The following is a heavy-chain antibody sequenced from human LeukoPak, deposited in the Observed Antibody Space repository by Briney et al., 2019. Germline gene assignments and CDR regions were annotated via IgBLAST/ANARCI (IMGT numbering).Heavy chain of an antibody. Sequence: GGSLRLSCAASGFTFSSYGMHWVRQAPGRGLEWVAVISYDGSNKYYADSVKGRFTISRDNSKNTLYLQMNSLRAEDTAVYYCAKDLFEFYGMITFGGVIDHWGQGTLVTVSS. D-gene: IGHD3-16*01. CDR3: AKDLFEFYGMITFGGVIDH. CDR2: ISYDGSNK. CDR1: GFTFSSYG. J-gene: IGHJ5*02. V-gene: IGHV3-30*18.